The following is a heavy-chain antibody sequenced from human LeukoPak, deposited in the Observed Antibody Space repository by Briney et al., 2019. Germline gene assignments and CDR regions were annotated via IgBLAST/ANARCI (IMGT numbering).Heavy chain of an antibody. Sequence: PGGSLRLSCEASGFTFKNYDFHWVRQVTGKGLEWVAAIDTAGETYYAGSVKGRFTISRDRVQNSVYLQMDSLRGGDTAVYYCARAVLYDILSGHFHFHSWGKGTLVTVSS. D-gene: IGHD3-9*01. V-gene: IGHV3-13*01. CDR3: ARAVLYDILSGHFHFHS. CDR2: IDTAGET. J-gene: IGHJ4*02. CDR1: GFTFKNYD.